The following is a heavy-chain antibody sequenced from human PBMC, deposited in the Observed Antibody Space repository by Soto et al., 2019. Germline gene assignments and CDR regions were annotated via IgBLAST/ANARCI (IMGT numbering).Heavy chain of an antibody. D-gene: IGHD3-22*01. CDR1: GFTFSGSA. V-gene: IGHV3-73*02. CDR2: IRSKANSHAT. CDR3: TRLHYYDSSGYLLGAAYSFDI. J-gene: IGHJ3*02. Sequence: EVQLVESGGGLVQPGGSLKLSCAASGFTFSGSAMHWVRQASGKGLEWVGHIRSKANSHATAYAVSVKGRFTISRDDSTNSAYLQMNGMKTEDTAVYYCTRLHYYDSSGYLLGAAYSFDIWGQGTMVTVSS.